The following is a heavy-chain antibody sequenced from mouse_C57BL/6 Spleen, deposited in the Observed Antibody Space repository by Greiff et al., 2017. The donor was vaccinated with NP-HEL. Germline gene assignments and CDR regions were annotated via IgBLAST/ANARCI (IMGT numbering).Heavy chain of an antibody. Sequence: QVQLQQPGAELVRPGSSVKLSCKASGYTFTSYWMDWVKQRPGQGLEWIGNIYPSDSETHYNQKFKDKATLTVDKSSSTAYMQRGSLTSEDSAVYYCASGIYGSWFAYWGQGTLVTVSA. CDR1: GYTFTSYW. J-gene: IGHJ3*01. D-gene: IGHD1-1*01. V-gene: IGHV1-61*01. CDR2: IYPSDSET. CDR3: ASGIYGSWFAY.